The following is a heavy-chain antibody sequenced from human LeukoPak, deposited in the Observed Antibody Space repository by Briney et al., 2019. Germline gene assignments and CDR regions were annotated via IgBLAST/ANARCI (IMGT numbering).Heavy chain of an antibody. V-gene: IGHV5-51*01. CDR3: AKSARGYCSSSSCFGYYGMDV. D-gene: IGHD2-2*01. J-gene: IGHJ6*02. Sequence: GESLKISCKASGYSFSDYWIGWVRQMPGKGLEWMGMIYPDDPYTRYSPSFQGQVTISADKSINTAFLQWSSLEASDTAMYYCAKSARGYCSSSSCFGYYGMDVWGQGTTVTVSS. CDR2: IYPDDPYT. CDR1: GYSFSDYW.